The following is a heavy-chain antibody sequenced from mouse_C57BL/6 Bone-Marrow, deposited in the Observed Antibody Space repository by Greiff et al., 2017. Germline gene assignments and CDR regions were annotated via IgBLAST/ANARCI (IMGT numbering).Heavy chain of an antibody. Sequence: VQLQQSGAELVRPGASVTLSCKASGYTFTDYEMHWVKQTPVHGLEWIGAIYPETGGTAYNQKFKGKAILTADKSSSTAYMELRSLTSEDSAVYYCGSPKYLEMDDWGQGTSVTVSS. V-gene: IGHV1-15*01. CDR2: IYPETGGT. J-gene: IGHJ4*01. CDR1: GYTFTDYE. D-gene: IGHD5-1-1*01. CDR3: GSPKYLEMDD.